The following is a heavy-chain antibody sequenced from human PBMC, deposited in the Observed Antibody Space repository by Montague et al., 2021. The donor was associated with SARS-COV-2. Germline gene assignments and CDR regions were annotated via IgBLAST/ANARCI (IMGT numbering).Heavy chain of an antibody. J-gene: IGHJ4*02. CDR3: VEIVGAADY. D-gene: IGHD1-26*01. Sequence: SETLSLTCTVSGGSISSSSYYWGWIRQPPGKGLEWIGSIYYSGSTYYNPSLKSRVTISVDTPKNQFSLKLSSVTAAATAVYYCVEIVGAADYWGQGTLVTVSS. CDR1: GGSISSSSYY. CDR2: IYYSGST. V-gene: IGHV4-39*01.